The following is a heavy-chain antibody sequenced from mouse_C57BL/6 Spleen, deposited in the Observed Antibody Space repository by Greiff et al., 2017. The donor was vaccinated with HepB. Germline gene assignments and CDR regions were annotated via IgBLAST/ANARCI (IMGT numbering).Heavy chain of an antibody. CDR1: GYTFTSYW. D-gene: IGHD2-4*01. CDR2: IHPNSGST. V-gene: IGHV1-64*01. CDR3: ARRRAFYYDYDGWYFDV. J-gene: IGHJ1*03. Sequence: QVQLQQPGAELVKPGASVKLSCKASGYTFTSYWMHWVKQRPGQGLEWIGMIHPNSGSTNYNEKFKSKATLTVDKSSSTAYMQLSSLTSEDSAVYYCARRRAFYYDYDGWYFDVWGTGTTVTVSS.